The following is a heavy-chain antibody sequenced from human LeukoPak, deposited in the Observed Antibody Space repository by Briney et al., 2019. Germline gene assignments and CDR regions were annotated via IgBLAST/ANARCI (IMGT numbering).Heavy chain of an antibody. J-gene: IGHJ4*02. V-gene: IGHV1-18*01. CDR3: ARNYDRRPFDY. Sequence: ASVKVSCKASGYTFSSYAISWVRQAPGQGLEWMGWINVYNGNRNYAQNFQDRVTMTTDTSTSAAYMELRSLRSDDTALYYCARNYDRRPFDYWGQGTLVTVSS. D-gene: IGHD3-22*01. CDR1: GYTFSSYA. CDR2: INVYNGNR.